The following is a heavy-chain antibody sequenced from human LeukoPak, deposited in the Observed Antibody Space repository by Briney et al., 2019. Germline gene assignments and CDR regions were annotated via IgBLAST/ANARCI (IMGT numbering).Heavy chain of an antibody. Sequence: SETLSLTCTVSGGSISSYYWSWIRQPPGKGLEWIGYIYYSGSTNYNPSLKSRVTISVDTSKNQFSLKLSSVTAADTAVYYCARRRYDSSGHQPPYYYYYMDVWGKGTTVTVSS. V-gene: IGHV4-59*08. CDR3: ARRRYDSSGHQPPYYYYYMDV. CDR2: IYYSGST. J-gene: IGHJ6*03. CDR1: GGSISSYY. D-gene: IGHD3-22*01.